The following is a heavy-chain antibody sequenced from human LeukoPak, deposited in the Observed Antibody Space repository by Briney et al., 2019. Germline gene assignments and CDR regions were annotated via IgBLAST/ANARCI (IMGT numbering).Heavy chain of an antibody. Sequence: ASVKVSCKASGYTFTGYYMHWVRQAPGQGLEWMGWINPDSGGTNYAQKFQDRVTMTRDTSISTAYMELSRLRSDDTAVYYCARELEYYHSSGYYPGIHDAFDIWGQGTMVTVSS. J-gene: IGHJ3*02. CDR3: ARELEYYHSSGYYPGIHDAFDI. D-gene: IGHD3-22*01. CDR1: GYTFTGYY. CDR2: INPDSGGT. V-gene: IGHV1-2*02.